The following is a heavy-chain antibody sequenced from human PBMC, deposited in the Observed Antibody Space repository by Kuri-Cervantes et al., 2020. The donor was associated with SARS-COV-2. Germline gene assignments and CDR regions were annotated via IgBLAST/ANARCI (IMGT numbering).Heavy chain of an antibody. D-gene: IGHD5-24*01. CDR1: GDSVSSNSAA. V-gene: IGHV6-1*01. CDR3: ARGEMATNVFDY. CDR2: TYYRSKWYN. J-gene: IGHJ4*02. Sequence: SCAISGDSVSSNSAAWNWIRQSPSRGLEWLGRTYYRSKWYNDYAVSVKSRITINPDTPKNQFSLQLNSVTPEDTAVYYCARGEMATNVFDYWGQGTLVTVSS.